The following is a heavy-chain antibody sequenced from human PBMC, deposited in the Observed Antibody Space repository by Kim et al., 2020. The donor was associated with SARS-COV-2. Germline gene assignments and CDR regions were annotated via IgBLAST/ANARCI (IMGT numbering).Heavy chain of an antibody. CDR1: GGSFSGYY. D-gene: IGHD3-3*01. CDR3: ASICTILTHYGMDV. Sequence: SETLSLTCAVYGGSFSGYYWSWIRQPPGKGLEWIGEINHSGSTNYNPSLKSRVTISVDTSKNQFSLKLSSVTAADTAVYYCASICTILTHYGMDVWGQG. CDR2: INHSGST. V-gene: IGHV4-34*01. J-gene: IGHJ6*02.